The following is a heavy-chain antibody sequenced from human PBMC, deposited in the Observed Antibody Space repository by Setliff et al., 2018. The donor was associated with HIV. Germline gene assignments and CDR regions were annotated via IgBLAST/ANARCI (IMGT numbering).Heavy chain of an antibody. J-gene: IGHJ6*03. CDR3: AREIQFSATTYYYYYMDD. CDR2: IYASGRT. D-gene: IGHD5-18*01. V-gene: IGHV4-4*07. Sequence: PSETLSLTCTVSGDPINSHYWSWIRQPPGEGLEWIGRIYASGRTNYNPSLKSRVTLSVDTSKNQFSLKVTSVTAADTAVYYCAREIQFSATTYYYYYMDDWAGGPRSPSP. CDR1: GDPINSHY.